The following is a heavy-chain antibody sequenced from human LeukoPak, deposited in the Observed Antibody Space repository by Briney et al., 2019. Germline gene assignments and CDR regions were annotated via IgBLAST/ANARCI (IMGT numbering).Heavy chain of an antibody. J-gene: IGHJ4*02. CDR3: ARDLGGGYGYFDY. CDR2: ITESGGRT. V-gene: IGHV3-23*01. Sequence: GGPLRLSCATSGFTFSTSAMSWVRQAPGKGLEWVSAITESGGRTYYADSVQGRFTISRDISKSTLYLQMNSLGAEDTAVFYCARDLGGGYGYFDYWGQGALVTVSS. D-gene: IGHD5-18*01. CDR1: GFTFSTSA.